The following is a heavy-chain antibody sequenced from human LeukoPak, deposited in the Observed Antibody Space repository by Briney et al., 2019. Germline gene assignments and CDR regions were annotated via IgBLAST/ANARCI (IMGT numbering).Heavy chain of an antibody. CDR1: GGSITGHH. D-gene: IGHD3-10*01. Sequence: PSETLSLTCTVSGGSITGHHWTWIRQPPGTGLEWIGRIYTSGSTNYNPSLKSRVTMSVDTSKNQFSLKLSSVTAADTAVYYCARDGGYGSGSYFYYGMDVWGQGTTVTVSS. J-gene: IGHJ6*02. V-gene: IGHV4-4*07. CDR3: ARDGGYGSGSYFYYGMDV. CDR2: IYTSGST.